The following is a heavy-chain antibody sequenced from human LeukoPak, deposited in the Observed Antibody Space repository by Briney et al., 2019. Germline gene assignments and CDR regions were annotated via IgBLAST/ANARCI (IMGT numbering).Heavy chain of an antibody. J-gene: IGHJ5*02. CDR2: INHSVST. V-gene: IGHV4-34*01. CDR1: GGSFSGYY. CDR3: ARGPCYSSSWYRRGDWFDP. Sequence: KSSESLSLTCAVYGGSFSGYYWSWIRQPPGKGLGWVGEINHSVSTNYTPPLKSRVTISVDTSKNQFSLKLSSVTLADTAVYYCARGPCYSSSWYRRGDWFDPWGQGTLVTVSS. D-gene: IGHD6-13*01.